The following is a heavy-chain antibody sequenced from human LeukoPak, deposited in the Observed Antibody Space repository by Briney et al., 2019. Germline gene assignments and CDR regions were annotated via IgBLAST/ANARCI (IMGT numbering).Heavy chain of an antibody. CDR3: ARQNDRSHDY. D-gene: IGHD1-1*01. CDR2: IYYSGTT. CDR1: GGSISRSSYY. V-gene: IGHV4-39*01. Sequence: SETLSLTCTVSGGSISRSSYYWDWIRQPPGKGLEWIGSIYYSGTTYSNPSLKSRVTISVDTSKNQFSLKLRSVTAADTAVYYCARQNDRSHDYWGQGTLVTVSS. J-gene: IGHJ4*02.